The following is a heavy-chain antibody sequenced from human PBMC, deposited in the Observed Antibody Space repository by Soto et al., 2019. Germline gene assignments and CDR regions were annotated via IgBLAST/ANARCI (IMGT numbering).Heavy chain of an antibody. CDR3: ARTYYYDSSGYGFDY. V-gene: IGHV4-4*02. D-gene: IGHD3-22*01. Sequence: SETLSLTCAVSGGSISTSNWWSWVRQPPGKGLEWIGEVYHSGSTNYNPSFKSRVAMSVDKSKNQFSLKLNSVTAADTAVYYCARTYYYDSSGYGFDYWGQGTLVTVSS. J-gene: IGHJ4*02. CDR1: GGSISTSNW. CDR2: VYHSGST.